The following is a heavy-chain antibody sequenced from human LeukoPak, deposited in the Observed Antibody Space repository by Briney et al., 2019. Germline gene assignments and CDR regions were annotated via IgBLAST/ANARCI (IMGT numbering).Heavy chain of an antibody. D-gene: IGHD6-19*01. CDR1: GGSISSYY. J-gene: IGHJ4*02. V-gene: IGHV4-59*01. CDR2: IYYSGST. Sequence: SETLSLTCAVSGGSISSYYWSWIRQPPGKGLEWIGYIYYSGSTNYNPSLKSRVTISVDTSKNQFSLKLSSVTAADTAVYYCASATSYSSGWYNWGQGTLVTVSS. CDR3: ASATSYSSGWYN.